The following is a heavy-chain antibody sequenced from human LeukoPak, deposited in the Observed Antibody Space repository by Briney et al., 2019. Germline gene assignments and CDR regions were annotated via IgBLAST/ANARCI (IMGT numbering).Heavy chain of an antibody. V-gene: IGHV4-39*07. CDR2: IYYSGST. D-gene: IGHD6-13*01. Sequence: SETLSLTCTVSGGSISSSSYYWGWIRQPPGKGLEWIGSIYYSGSTNYNPSLKSRVTISVDTSKNQFSLKLSSVTAADTAVYYCAGGGSWFDYWGQGTLVTVSS. CDR3: AGGGSWFDY. CDR1: GGSISSSSYY. J-gene: IGHJ4*02.